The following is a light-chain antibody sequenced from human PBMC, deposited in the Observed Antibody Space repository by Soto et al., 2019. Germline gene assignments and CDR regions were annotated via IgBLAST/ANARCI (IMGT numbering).Light chain of an antibody. CDR1: QSISSW. V-gene: IGKV1-5*01. CDR3: QHDNSYSEA. CDR2: AAS. Sequence: DIQMTQSPSSVSASVGDRVTITCRASQSISSWLAWYQQKPGKAPKLLIYAASSLQSGVPSRFSGSGSGTEFTLTISSLQPDDFATYYCQHDNSYSEAFGQGTKVDTK. J-gene: IGKJ1*01.